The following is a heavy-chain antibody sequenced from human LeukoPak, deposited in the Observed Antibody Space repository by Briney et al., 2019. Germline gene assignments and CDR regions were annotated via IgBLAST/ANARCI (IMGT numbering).Heavy chain of an antibody. CDR2: INPSGGST. J-gene: IGHJ5*02. D-gene: IGHD5-12*01. CDR3: AREGGPMTGGYDWYWFDP. Sequence: ASVKVSCKASGYTFTSYYMHWVRQAPGQGLEWMGIINPSGGSTSYAQKFQGRVTMTRDMSTSTAYMELSSLRSEDTAVYYCAREGGPMTGGYDWYWFDPWGQGTLVTVSS. V-gene: IGHV1-46*01. CDR1: GYTFTSYY.